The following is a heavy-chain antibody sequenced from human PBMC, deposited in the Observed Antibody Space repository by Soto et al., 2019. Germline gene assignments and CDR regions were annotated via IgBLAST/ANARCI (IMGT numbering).Heavy chain of an antibody. CDR3: ARDVSGPGATYVMDV. J-gene: IGHJ6*02. D-gene: IGHD2-2*01. Sequence: ASVKVSCKASGYIFSSHCIYWVRQAPGQGLQWMGIINPGGGRTAHAQKFQGRVTLTRDMSTSTVYMELTSLTHDDTAVYYCARDVSGPGATYVMDVWGQGTTVTVSS. CDR1: GYIFSSHC. CDR2: INPGGGRT. V-gene: IGHV1-46*01.